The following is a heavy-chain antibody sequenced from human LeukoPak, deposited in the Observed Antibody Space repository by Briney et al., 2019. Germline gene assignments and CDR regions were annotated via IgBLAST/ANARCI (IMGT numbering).Heavy chain of an antibody. CDR2: INPNSGVT. CDR3: ASGDNILSRNCDLYFDY. Sequence: ASVKVSCKASGYTFTGYYIHWMRQAPGQELEWMGWINPNSGVTNSAQKFQGRVTMTRDTSISTAYMELSRLRSDDTAVYYCASGDNILSRNCDLYFDYWGQGTQVTVSS. J-gene: IGHJ4*02. V-gene: IGHV1-2*02. CDR1: GYTFTGYY. D-gene: IGHD3-9*01.